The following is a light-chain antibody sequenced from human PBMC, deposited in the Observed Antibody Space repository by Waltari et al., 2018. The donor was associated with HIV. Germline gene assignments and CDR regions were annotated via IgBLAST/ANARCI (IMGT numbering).Light chain of an antibody. J-gene: IGLJ1*01. CDR1: SSNIGAGYD. V-gene: IGLV1-40*01. CDR2: GNT. Sequence: QSVLTQPPSVSGAPGQRVTISCTGSSSNIGAGYDVHWYQQLPGPAPKLLIYGNTNRPSGVPDRFSGSKSGTSAPLAITGLLVEDEADYYCQSYDSSLSGYVFGTGTKVTVL. CDR3: QSYDSSLSGYV.